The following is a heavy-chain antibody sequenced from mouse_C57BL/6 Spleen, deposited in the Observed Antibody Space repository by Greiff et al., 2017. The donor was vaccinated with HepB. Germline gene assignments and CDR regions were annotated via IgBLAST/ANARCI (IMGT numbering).Heavy chain of an antibody. CDR1: GFNIKDDY. Sequence: EVQLQQSGAELVRPGASVKLSCTASGFNIKDDYMHWVKQRPEQGLEWIGWIDPENGDTEYASKFQGKATITADTSSNTAYLQLSSLTSEDTAVYYCTTYGSSYSFDYWGQGTTLTVSS. V-gene: IGHV14-4*01. J-gene: IGHJ2*01. CDR2: IDPENGDT. CDR3: TTYGSSYSFDY. D-gene: IGHD1-1*01.